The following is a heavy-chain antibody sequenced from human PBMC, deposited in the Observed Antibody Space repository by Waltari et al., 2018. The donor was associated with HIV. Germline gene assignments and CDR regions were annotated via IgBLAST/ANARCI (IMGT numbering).Heavy chain of an antibody. CDR3: ARHSSSHPYYYAMDV. CDR2: ISGTGDHT. D-gene: IGHD6-13*01. V-gene: IGHV3-23*01. Sequence: EVQLLESGGGLVQPGQSLRISCTVSGFSFFTYAMSWVRRAPGKGLEWVSAISGTGDHTFYADSVKGRFTISRDNSKRTLYLQMNSLRAEDTALYYCARHSSSHPYYYAMDVWGQGTTVTVSS. CDR1: GFSFFTYA. J-gene: IGHJ6*02.